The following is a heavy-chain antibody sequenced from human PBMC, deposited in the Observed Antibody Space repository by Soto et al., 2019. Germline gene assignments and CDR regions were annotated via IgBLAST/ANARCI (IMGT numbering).Heavy chain of an antibody. D-gene: IGHD4-17*01. CDR2: ISSSSSTI. CDR3: ARENYGDYLNWFDP. Sequence: EVQLVESGGGLVQPGVSLRLSCAASGFTFSSYSMNWVRQAPGKGLEWVSYISSSSSTIYYADSVKGRFTISRDNAKNSLYMQMNSLRDEDTAVYYCARENYGDYLNWFDPWGQGTLVTVSS. CDR1: GFTFSSYS. J-gene: IGHJ5*02. V-gene: IGHV3-48*02.